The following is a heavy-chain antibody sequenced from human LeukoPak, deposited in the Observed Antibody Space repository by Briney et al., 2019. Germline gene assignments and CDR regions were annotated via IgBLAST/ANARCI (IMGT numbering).Heavy chain of an antibody. J-gene: IGHJ4*02. CDR3: AKALEIDYFDY. D-gene: IGHD2/OR15-2a*01. V-gene: IGHV3-23*01. CDR1: GFTFNTYA. CDR2: ISGSGADT. Sequence: GGSLRPSCAASGFTFNTYAMNWVRQAPGKGLEWVSRISGSGADTYYADSVKGRFTISRDNSKSTLYLQMNSLRAEDTAIYYCAKALEIDYFDYWGQGTLVTVSS.